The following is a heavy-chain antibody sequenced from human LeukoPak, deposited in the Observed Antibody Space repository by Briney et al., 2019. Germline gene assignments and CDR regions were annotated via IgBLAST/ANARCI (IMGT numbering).Heavy chain of an antibody. CDR2: INSDGSST. D-gene: IGHD2-2*01. Sequence: GGSLRLSCVASGFMFSSYWMNWVRQAPGKGLVWVSRINSDGSSTSYADSVKGRFTISRDNAKNTLFLQMNSLRAEDTAVYYCARGPGAFDIWGQGTMVTVSS. CDR3: ARGPGAFDI. V-gene: IGHV3-74*01. J-gene: IGHJ3*02. CDR1: GFMFSSYW.